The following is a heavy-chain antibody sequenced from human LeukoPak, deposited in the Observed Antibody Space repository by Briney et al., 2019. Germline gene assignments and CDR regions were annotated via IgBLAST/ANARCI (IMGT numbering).Heavy chain of an antibody. CDR1: GFTFSSYA. CDR3: TTEGIVVVVAATGDPSSL. CDR2: ISGSGGST. J-gene: IGHJ4*02. V-gene: IGHV3-23*01. Sequence: GGSLRLSCAASGFTFSSYAMSWVRQAPGKGLEWVSAISGSGGSTYYVDSVKGRFTISRDNSKNTLYLQMNSLKTEDTAVYYCTTEGIVVVVAATGDPSSLWGQGTLVTVSS. D-gene: IGHD2-15*01.